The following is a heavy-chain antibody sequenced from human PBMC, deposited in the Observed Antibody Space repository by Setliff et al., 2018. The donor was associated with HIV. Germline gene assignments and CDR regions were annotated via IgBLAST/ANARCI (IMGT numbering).Heavy chain of an antibody. CDR3: ARHSSAAANDAFDI. D-gene: IGHD6-13*01. CDR2: IYHSGST. J-gene: IGHJ3*02. CDR1: GYSISSGYY. V-gene: IGHV4-38-2*01. Sequence: SETLSLTCAVSGYSISSGYYWGWIRQPPGKGLEWIGSIYHSGSTYYNPSLKSRVTISVDTSKNQFSLKPSSVTAADTAVYYCARHSSAAANDAFDIWGQGTKVTVSS.